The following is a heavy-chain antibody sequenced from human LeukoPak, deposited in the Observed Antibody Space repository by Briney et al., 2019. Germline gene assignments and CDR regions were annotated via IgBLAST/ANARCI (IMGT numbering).Heavy chain of an antibody. CDR2: IYYSGST. Sequence: SETLSLTCAVSGGSISSYYWSWIRQPPGKGLEWIGYIYYSGSTNYNPSLKSRVTISVDTSKNQFSLKLSSVTAADTAVYYYARSCSSTSCYLGFDYWGQGTLVTVSS. CDR3: ARSCSSTSCYLGFDY. J-gene: IGHJ4*02. V-gene: IGHV4-59*08. D-gene: IGHD2-2*01. CDR1: GGSISSYY.